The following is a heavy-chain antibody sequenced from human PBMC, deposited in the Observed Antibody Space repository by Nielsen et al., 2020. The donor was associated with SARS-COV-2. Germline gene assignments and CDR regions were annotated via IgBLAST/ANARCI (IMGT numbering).Heavy chain of an antibody. CDR1: GGSISSYY. D-gene: IGHD3/OR15-3a*01. V-gene: IGHV4-59*08. Sequence: SATLSLTCTVSGGSISSYYWSWIRQPPGKGLEWIGYIYYSGSTNYNPSLRSRVTISLDTSKNQFSLKLSTVTAADAAVYYCARGYGTGYRYSYYYGVDVWGQGTTVAVSS. CDR3: ARGYGTGYRYSYYYGVDV. J-gene: IGHJ6*02. CDR2: IYYSGST.